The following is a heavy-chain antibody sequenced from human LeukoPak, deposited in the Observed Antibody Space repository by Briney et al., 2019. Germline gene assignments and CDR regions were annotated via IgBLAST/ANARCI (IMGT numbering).Heavy chain of an antibody. D-gene: IGHD6-19*01. Sequence: PGGSLRLSCAASGFTFSSYAMHWVRQAPGKGLEYVSAISSNGGSTYYANSVKGRFTISRDNSKNTLYLQMGSLRAEDMAVYYCARGGVAVAGTYFDYCGQGTLVTVSS. J-gene: IGHJ4*02. CDR1: GFTFSSYA. CDR2: ISSNGGST. CDR3: ARGGVAVAGTYFDY. V-gene: IGHV3-64*01.